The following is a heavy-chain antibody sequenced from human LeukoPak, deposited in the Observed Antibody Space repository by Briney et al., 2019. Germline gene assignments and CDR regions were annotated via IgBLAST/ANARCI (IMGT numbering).Heavy chain of an antibody. Sequence: GASVKVSCKVSGGTFSSYAISWVRQAPGQGLEWMGGIIPIFGTANYAQKFQGRVTITTDESTSTAYMELSSLRSEDTAVYYCASPEYYHDSSGLDYWGQGTLVTVSS. D-gene: IGHD3-22*01. V-gene: IGHV1-69*05. J-gene: IGHJ4*02. CDR1: GGTFSSYA. CDR3: ASPEYYHDSSGLDY. CDR2: IIPIFGTA.